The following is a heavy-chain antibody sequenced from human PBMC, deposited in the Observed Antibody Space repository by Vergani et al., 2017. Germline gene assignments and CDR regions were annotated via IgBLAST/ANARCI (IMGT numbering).Heavy chain of an antibody. CDR2: ISGDGGSL. Sequence: EVQLVESGGGVVQPGGSLRLSCAASGFTFDDYAMHWVRQAPGKGLEWVSLISGDGGSLYYADSVKGRFTSSRDNAKNSLYLQMNSLRAEDTAVYYCARDQEGYYYYGMDVLGQGTTVTVSS. J-gene: IGHJ6*02. CDR3: ARDQEGYYYYGMDV. V-gene: IGHV3-43*02. CDR1: GFTFDDYA.